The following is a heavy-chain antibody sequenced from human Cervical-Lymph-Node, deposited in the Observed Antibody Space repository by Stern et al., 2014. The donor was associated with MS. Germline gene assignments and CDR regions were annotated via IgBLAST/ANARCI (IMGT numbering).Heavy chain of an antibody. CDR1: GFTFSSYG. D-gene: IGHD2-8*01. CDR2: ISYDGNYK. Sequence: QLVQSGGAVVQPGRSLRLSCAASGFTFSSYGMHWVRQAPGKGLEWVTVISYDGNYKYYAASVKGRFTISRDNSKNTLHLQMNSVTPDDTAIYYCARDYEDTSMLFDHWGQGTLVTVSS. CDR3: ARDYEDTSMLFDH. V-gene: IGHV3-30*03. J-gene: IGHJ4*02.